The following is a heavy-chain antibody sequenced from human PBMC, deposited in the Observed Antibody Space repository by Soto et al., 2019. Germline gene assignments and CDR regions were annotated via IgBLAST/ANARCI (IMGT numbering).Heavy chain of an antibody. J-gene: IGHJ5*02. V-gene: IGHV1-69*01. CDR2: IIPIFGTA. D-gene: IGHD6-13*01. Sequence: VASVKVSCKASGGTFSSYAISWVRQAPGQGLEWMGGIIPIFGTANYAQKFQGRVTITADESTSTAYMELSSLGSEDTAVYYCARDRGGVFNEPSGQGTLVTVSS. CDR3: ARDRGGVFNEP. CDR1: GGTFSSYA.